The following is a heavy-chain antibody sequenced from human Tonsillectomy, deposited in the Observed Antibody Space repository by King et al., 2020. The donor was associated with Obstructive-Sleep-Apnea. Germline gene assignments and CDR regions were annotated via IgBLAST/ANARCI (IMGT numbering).Heavy chain of an antibody. CDR1: GGSLSSYF. D-gene: IGHD2-15*01. Sequence: VQLQESGPGLVKPSETLSLTCTVSGGSLSSYFWSWIRQPPGKGLEWIGYVFYTGSTTYNPSLNSRVTISVDTSKNQLSLKVYSVTAADTALYYCAKGYSPGRFDYWGQGILVTVSS. CDR2: VFYTGST. J-gene: IGHJ4*02. CDR3: AKGYSPGRFDY. V-gene: IGHV4-59*08.